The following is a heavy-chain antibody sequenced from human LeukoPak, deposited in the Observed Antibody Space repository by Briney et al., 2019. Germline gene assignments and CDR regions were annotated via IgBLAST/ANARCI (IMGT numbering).Heavy chain of an antibody. CDR2: IYYSGST. CDR3: ASLGGIAARPENGVGYYYYMDV. CDR1: GGSISSSSYY. V-gene: IGHV4-39*01. J-gene: IGHJ6*03. Sequence: SETLSLTCTVPGGSISSSSYYWGWVRQPPGKGLEWIGSIYYSGSTYYNPSLKSRVTISVDTSKNQFSLKLSSVTAADTAVYYCASLGGIAARPENGVGYYYYMDVWGKGTTVTVSS. D-gene: IGHD6-6*01.